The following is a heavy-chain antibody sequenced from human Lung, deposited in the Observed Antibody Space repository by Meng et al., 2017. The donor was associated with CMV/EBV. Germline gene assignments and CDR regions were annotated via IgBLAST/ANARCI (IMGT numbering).Heavy chain of an antibody. V-gene: IGHV1-18*01. CDR2: ISAYSGNT. J-gene: IGHJ4*02. CDR1: GYIFTNYG. Sequence: ASXXVSXRASGYIFTNYGISWVRQAPGQGLEWMGWISAYSGNTNFALNLQGRVTMTTDTSTSTAYMELRSLRSDDTAVYYCARNTIFGVVIFPWFDYWGQGNXVNGAS. D-gene: IGHD3-3*01. CDR3: ARNTIFGVVIFPWFDY.